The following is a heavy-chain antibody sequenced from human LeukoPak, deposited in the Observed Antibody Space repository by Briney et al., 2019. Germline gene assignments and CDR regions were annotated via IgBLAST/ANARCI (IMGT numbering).Heavy chain of an antibody. CDR2: ISSSSSYI. D-gene: IGHD3-10*01. Sequence: GGSLRLSCAASGFTFSSYSMNWVRQAPGKGLEWVSSISSSSSYIYYADSVKGRFTISRDNAKNSLYLQMNSLRAEDTAVYYCARDSMVRGVYYYYMDVWGKGTTVTISS. J-gene: IGHJ6*03. V-gene: IGHV3-21*01. CDR3: ARDSMVRGVYYYYMDV. CDR1: GFTFSSYS.